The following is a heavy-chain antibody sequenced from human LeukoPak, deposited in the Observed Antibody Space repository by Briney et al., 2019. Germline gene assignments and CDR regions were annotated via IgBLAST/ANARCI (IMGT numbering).Heavy chain of an antibody. D-gene: IGHD2-15*01. CDR3: ARGSEGYCSGGGCYYGMDV. Sequence: GGSLRLSCAASGFAFSSYTMNWVRQAPGKGLEWVSYISSSSSYIYYADSVKGRFTISRDNAENSLYLQMNSLRAEDTAVYYCARGSEGYCSGGGCYYGMDVWGQGTTVTVSS. V-gene: IGHV3-21*01. CDR2: ISSSSSYI. CDR1: GFAFSSYT. J-gene: IGHJ6*01.